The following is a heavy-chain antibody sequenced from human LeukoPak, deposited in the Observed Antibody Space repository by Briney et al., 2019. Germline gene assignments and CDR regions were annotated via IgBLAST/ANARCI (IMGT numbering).Heavy chain of an antibody. CDR1: GGTFSSYG. J-gene: IGHJ6*02. D-gene: IGHD5-24*01. Sequence: SVKVSCKASGGTFSSYGISWVRQAPGQGLEWMGGIIPIFGTATYAQRFQGRVTITADASTNTAYMELSSLRSEDTAVYYCARDVEMGHYYYYYGMDVWGQGTTVTVSS. CDR3: ARDVEMGHYYYYYGMDV. CDR2: IIPIFGTA. V-gene: IGHV1-69*13.